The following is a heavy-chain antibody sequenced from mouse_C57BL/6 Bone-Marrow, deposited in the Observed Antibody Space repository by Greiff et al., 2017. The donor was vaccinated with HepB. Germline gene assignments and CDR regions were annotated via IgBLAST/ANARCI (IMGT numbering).Heavy chain of an antibody. Sequence: EVQLQQSGGGLVQPKGSLKLSCAASGFTFNTYAMHWVRQAPGKGLEWVARIRSKSSNYATYYADSVKDRFTISRDDSQSMLYLQMNNLKTEDTAMYYCVRDDYYGSSVAWFAYWGQGTLVTVSA. D-gene: IGHD1-1*01. CDR2: IRSKSSNYAT. CDR3: VRDDYYGSSVAWFAY. V-gene: IGHV10-3*01. CDR1: GFTFNTYA. J-gene: IGHJ3*01.